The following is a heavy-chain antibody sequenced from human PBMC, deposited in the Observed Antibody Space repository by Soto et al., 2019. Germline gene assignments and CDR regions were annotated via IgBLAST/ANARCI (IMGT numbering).Heavy chain of an antibody. CDR3: AREYSSSSQYLYFDV. J-gene: IGHJ2*01. CDR2: IIPITGTT. Sequence: QVPLVQSGAEVKKPGSSVKVSCKVSGGIFSSYAIGWVRQAPGQGLEWMAGIIPITGTTNHAQKFQGRVTVTADESTTTVYMELSSLTAEDTAVYYCAREYSSSSQYLYFDVWGRGTLVTVSS. CDR1: GGIFSSYA. D-gene: IGHD6-6*01. V-gene: IGHV1-69*01.